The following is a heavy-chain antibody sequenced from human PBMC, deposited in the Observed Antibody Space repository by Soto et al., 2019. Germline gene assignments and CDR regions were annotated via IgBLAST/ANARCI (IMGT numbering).Heavy chain of an antibody. D-gene: IGHD4-17*01. V-gene: IGHV3-9*01. CDR2: ISWNSGSI. CDR1: GFTFDDYA. J-gene: IGHJ5*02. Sequence: EVQLVESGGGLVQPGRSLRLSCAASGFTFDDYAMYWVRQAPGKGLEWVSGISWNSGSIGYADSVKGRFTISRDNAKNSLYLQMNSLRAEDTALYYCAKDIGTVTTTWGQGTLVTVSS. CDR3: AKDIGTVTTT.